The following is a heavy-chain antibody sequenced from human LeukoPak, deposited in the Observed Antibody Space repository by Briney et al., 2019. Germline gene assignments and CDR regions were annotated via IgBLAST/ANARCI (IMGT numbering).Heavy chain of an antibody. CDR2: IYYSGST. V-gene: IGHV4-39*01. D-gene: IGHD6-13*01. J-gene: IGHJ5*02. CDR3: ARHGIAAINNCFDP. Sequence: KASETLSLTCTVSGGSISSSSYYWGWIRQPPGKGLEWIGSIYYSGSTYYNPSLKSRVTISVDTSKNQFSLKLSSVTAADTAVYYCARHGIAAINNCFDPWGQGTLVTVSS. CDR1: GGSISSSSYY.